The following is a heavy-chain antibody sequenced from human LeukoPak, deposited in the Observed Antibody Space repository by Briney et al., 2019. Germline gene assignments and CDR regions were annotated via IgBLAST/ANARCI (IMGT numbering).Heavy chain of an antibody. J-gene: IGHJ6*03. D-gene: IGHD1-26*01. V-gene: IGHV1-8*01. CDR3: ARGQSGSYYYYYMDV. Sequence: GASVKVSCKASGYTFTSYDINWVRQATGQGLEWMGWMNPNSGNTGYAQKFQGRVTMTRNTSISTAYMELSSLRSEDTAVYYCARGQSGSYYYYYMDVWGKGTTVTVSS. CDR1: GYTFTSYD. CDR2: MNPNSGNT.